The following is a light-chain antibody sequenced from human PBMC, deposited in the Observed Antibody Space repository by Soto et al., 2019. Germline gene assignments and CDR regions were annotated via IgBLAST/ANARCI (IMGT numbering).Light chain of an antibody. CDR2: DVN. V-gene: IGLV2-11*01. CDR3: CSYAGSYTYV. J-gene: IGLJ1*01. Sequence: QSALTQPRSVSGSPGQSVTFSCTGTSSDVGGYNYVSWYQQHPGKAPKLMIYDVNKRPSGVPDRFSGSKSGNTASLTISGLQAEDEADYYCCSYAGSYTYVFGTGTKLTVL. CDR1: SSDVGGYNY.